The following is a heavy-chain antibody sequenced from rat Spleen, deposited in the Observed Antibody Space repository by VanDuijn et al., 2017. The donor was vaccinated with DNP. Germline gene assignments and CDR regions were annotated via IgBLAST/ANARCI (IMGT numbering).Heavy chain of an antibody. V-gene: IGHV4-2*01. CDR3: GRLGWHGWFAY. J-gene: IGHJ3*01. Sequence: EVQLVESGGGLVQPGRSLNLSCATSGLNFADYWMGWVRQAPGKGLEWIGEINKDSSTINYTPSLKDNFTISRDNAQNTLYLQMSKLGSEDTATYYCGRLGWHGWFAYWGQGTLVTVSS. D-gene: IGHD1-11*01. CDR1: GLNFADYW. CDR2: INKDSSTI.